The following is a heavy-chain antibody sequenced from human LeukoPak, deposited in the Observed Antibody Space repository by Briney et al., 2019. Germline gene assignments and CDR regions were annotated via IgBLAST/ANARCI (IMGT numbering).Heavy chain of an antibody. CDR1: GFTFSSYS. D-gene: IGHD1-1*01. Sequence: GGSLRLSCAASGFTFSSYSMNWVRQAPGKGLEWVSSISSSSSYIYYADSVKGRFTISRDNSENTLYLQINSLRVEDTAVYYCAKDTPTTGYHLDSWGQGTLVTASS. CDR2: ISSSSSYI. V-gene: IGHV3-21*06. J-gene: IGHJ4*02. CDR3: AKDTPTTGYHLDS.